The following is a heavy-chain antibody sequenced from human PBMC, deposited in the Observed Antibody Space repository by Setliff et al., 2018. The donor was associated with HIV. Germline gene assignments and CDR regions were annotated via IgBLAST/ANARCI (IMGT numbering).Heavy chain of an antibody. CDR2: IKSKEDGGTV. CDR1: GLIFSDSW. J-gene: IGHJ3*02. V-gene: IGHV3-15*01. CDR3: TTYNWKDGLGFDI. Sequence: GGSLRLSCAASGLIFSDSWMTWVRQAPGKGPEWVGRIKSKEDGGTVEYAAPVKGRFTISRDDSRDTVYLQMNSLKTEDTALYYCTTYNWKDGLGFDIWGQGTMVTVSS. D-gene: IGHD1-1*01.